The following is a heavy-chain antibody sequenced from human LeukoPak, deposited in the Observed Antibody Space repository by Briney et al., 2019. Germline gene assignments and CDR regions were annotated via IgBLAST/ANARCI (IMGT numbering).Heavy chain of an antibody. Sequence: PGGSLRLSCAASGFTFSSYAMSRVRQAPGKGLEWVSAISGSGSSAYYADSVKGRFTISRDNSKNTLYLQMNSLRAEDTAVYYCAKIAPDSSVWYQRAFDIWGQGTMVTVS. D-gene: IGHD6-19*01. CDR2: ISGSGSSA. CDR1: GFTFSSYA. CDR3: AKIAPDSSVWYQRAFDI. V-gene: IGHV3-23*01. J-gene: IGHJ3*02.